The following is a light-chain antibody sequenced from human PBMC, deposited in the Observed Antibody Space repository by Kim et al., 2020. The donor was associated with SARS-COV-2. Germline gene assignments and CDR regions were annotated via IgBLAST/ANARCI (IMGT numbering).Light chain of an antibody. J-gene: IGKJ2*01. CDR2: GAS. CDR1: QTVSSS. V-gene: IGKV3-15*01. Sequence: SVYPGESAALSCRANQTVSSSLAWSQHKPGQAPRLLIYGASTRATGVPARFSGGGSGTEFTLTISSLESEDFAVYYCQHYYSWPYTFGQGTKLEI. CDR3: QHYYSWPYT.